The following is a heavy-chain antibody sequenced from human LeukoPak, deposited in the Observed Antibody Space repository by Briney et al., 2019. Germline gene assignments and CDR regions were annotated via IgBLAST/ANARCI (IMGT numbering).Heavy chain of an antibody. J-gene: IGHJ4*02. V-gene: IGHV3-23*01. CDR1: GFTFNNYV. D-gene: IGHD3-22*01. CDR3: GGRYYYDSSTYYPLNC. CDR2: IGVSSDT. Sequence: GGSLRLSCAASGFTFNNYVMRWVRQAPGKGLEWVSSIGVSSDTYYADSVKGRFTISRDNSKNTLYLQMISLGAEDTAVYYCGGRYYYDSSTYYPLNCWGQGTLVTVSS.